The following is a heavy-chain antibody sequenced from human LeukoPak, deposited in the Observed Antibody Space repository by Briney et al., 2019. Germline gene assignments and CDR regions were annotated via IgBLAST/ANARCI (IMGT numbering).Heavy chain of an antibody. CDR1: GFTFSSYA. V-gene: IGHV3-23*01. Sequence: GGSLRLSCAASGFTFSSYAMRWVRQAPGKGLEWVSAISGSGGSTYYADSVKGRFTISRDNSKNTLYLQMNSLRAEDTAVYYCAKLSGYSYGYHFDYWGQGTLVTVSS. CDR2: ISGSGGST. D-gene: IGHD5-18*01. J-gene: IGHJ4*02. CDR3: AKLSGYSYGYHFDY.